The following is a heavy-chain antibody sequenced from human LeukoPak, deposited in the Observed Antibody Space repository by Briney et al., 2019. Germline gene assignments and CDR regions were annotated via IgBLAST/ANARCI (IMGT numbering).Heavy chain of an antibody. D-gene: IGHD2-21*01. CDR2: FDPEDGET. Sequence: ASVKVSCKASGYTFTSYGISWVRQAPGKGLEWMGGFDPEDGETIYAQKFQGRVTMTEDTSTDTAYMELSSLRSEDTAVYYCYSPPYYYYYGMDVWGQGTTVTVSS. V-gene: IGHV1-24*01. J-gene: IGHJ6*02. CDR1: GYTFTSYG. CDR3: YSPPYYYYYGMDV.